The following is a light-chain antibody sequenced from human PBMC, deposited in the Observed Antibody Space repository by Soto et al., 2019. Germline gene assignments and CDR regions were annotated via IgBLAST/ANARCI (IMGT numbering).Light chain of an antibody. V-gene: IGLV1-44*01. CDR1: SSNIGINA. CDR2: DNN. Sequence: QAVVTPPPSASGTPGQRVTISCSGSSSNIGINAVNWYQQLPGTAPKLVIYDNNQRPSGVPDRFSGSKSGISASLAISGLQSEDEADYSCAAWDDSLNGLVFGTGTKLTVL. J-gene: IGLJ1*01. CDR3: AAWDDSLNGLV.